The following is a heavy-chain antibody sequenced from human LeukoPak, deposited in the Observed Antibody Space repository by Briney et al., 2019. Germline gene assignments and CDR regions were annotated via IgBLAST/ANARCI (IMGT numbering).Heavy chain of an antibody. Sequence: ASVKVSCKASGYTFTGYYMHWVRQAPGQGLEWMGWINPNSGGTNYAQKFQGRVTMTRDTSISTAYMELSRLRYDDTAVYYCAREEVVAATLGCYVYWGQGTLVTVSS. D-gene: IGHD2-15*01. CDR1: GYTFTGYY. J-gene: IGHJ4*02. CDR3: AREEVVAATLGCYVY. V-gene: IGHV1-2*02. CDR2: INPNSGGT.